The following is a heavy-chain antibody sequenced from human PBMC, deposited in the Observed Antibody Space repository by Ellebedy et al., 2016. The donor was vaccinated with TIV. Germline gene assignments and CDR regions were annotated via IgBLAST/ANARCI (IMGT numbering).Heavy chain of an antibody. V-gene: IGHV4-59*12. CDR3: ARLRQSRDRSHWYFDL. Sequence: SETLSLXCTVSGGSISTYYWSWIRQSPGKGLEWIGYIFYRGSTTYNPSLKNRVSMSVDASTTQLSLNLSSVTAADTAVYFCARLRQSRDRSHWYFDLWGRGTLVTVSS. J-gene: IGHJ2*01. CDR2: IFYRGST. CDR1: GGSISTYY. D-gene: IGHD1-14*01.